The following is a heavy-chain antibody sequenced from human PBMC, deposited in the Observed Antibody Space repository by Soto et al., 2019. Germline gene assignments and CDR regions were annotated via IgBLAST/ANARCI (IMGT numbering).Heavy chain of an antibody. CDR1: GYTFTSYA. CDR2: INAGNDNT. J-gene: IGHJ6*02. Sequence: QVQLVQSGAEVKKPGASVKVSCKASGYTFTSYAMHWVRQAPGQRLEWMGWINAGNDNTKYSQKFQGRVTITRDTSASTAYMELSSLRSEDTAVYYCASDMGWFGELLGNYYGMDVWGQGTTVTVSS. V-gene: IGHV1-3*01. D-gene: IGHD3-10*01. CDR3: ASDMGWFGELLGNYYGMDV.